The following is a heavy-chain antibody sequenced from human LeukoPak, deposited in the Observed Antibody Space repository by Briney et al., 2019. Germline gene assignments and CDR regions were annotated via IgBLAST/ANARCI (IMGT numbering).Heavy chain of an antibody. Sequence: PGQSLHMSCKGSGYSFTSYWIRWVRQMTGKGLEWMGIIYPGDSDTRYSPSFQGQVTISADKSTSTAYLQWSSLKASDTAMYYCARRSSGWYQDYWGQGTLVTVSS. CDR1: GYSFTSYW. CDR2: IYPGDSDT. CDR3: ARRSSGWYQDY. D-gene: IGHD6-19*01. J-gene: IGHJ4*02. V-gene: IGHV5-51*01.